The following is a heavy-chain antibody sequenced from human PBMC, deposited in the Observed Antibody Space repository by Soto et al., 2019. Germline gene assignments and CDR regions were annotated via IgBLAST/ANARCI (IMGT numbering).Heavy chain of an antibody. Sequence: QVQLQPWGAGLLKPSETLSLTCAVYGGSFCGYYWSWTRQPPGKRPEWIGEISHSGSTNYHPSFKVRVSVSVDTSKNQFCLNLSSVTAADKAVYYGALIFTGYYLPDYWGQETLVTVSS. D-gene: IGHD3-9*01. CDR2: ISHSGST. CDR3: ALIFTGYYLPDY. V-gene: IGHV4-34*01. CDR1: GGSFCGYY. J-gene: IGHJ4*02.